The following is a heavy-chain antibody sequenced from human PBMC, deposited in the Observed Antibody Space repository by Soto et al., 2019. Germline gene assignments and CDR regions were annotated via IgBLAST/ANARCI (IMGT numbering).Heavy chain of an antibody. Sequence: PGGSLRLSCAASGFTFSGYWMSWVRQAPGKGLEWVANIKQDGSVKYYVDSVKGRFTISRDNAKNSLYLQMNSLGAEDTAVYYCAREYRSSNDYWGQGTLVTVSS. J-gene: IGHJ4*02. D-gene: IGHD6-6*01. CDR1: GFTFSGYW. CDR3: AREYRSSNDY. CDR2: IKQDGSVK. V-gene: IGHV3-7*01.